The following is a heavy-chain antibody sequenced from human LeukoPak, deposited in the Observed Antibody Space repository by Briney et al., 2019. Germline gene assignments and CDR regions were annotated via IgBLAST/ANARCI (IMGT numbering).Heavy chain of an antibody. D-gene: IGHD2-2*01. CDR2: ISSGGDNT. CDR3: AKSHRGHCSTTTCDDEGDY. J-gene: IGHJ4*02. Sequence: QSGGSLRLSCAASGFTFSSYGMHWVRQAPGKGLEWVSSISSGGDNTYYADSVRGRFTISRDNSKNTLYLQLNSLRAEDTAVYYCAKSHRGHCSTTTCDDEGDYWGQGTLVTVSS. CDR1: GFTFSSYG. V-gene: IGHV3-23*01.